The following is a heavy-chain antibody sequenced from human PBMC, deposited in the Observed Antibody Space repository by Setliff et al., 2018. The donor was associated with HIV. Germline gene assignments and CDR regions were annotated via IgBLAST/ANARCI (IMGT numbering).Heavy chain of an antibody. V-gene: IGHV1-18*01. CDR1: GGTFSSYA. D-gene: IGHD2-2*01. CDR3: ARDLGYCTSTSCYGVFDY. Sequence: ASVKVSCKASGGTFSSYAISWVRQTPGQGLEWMGWISAYNGNTNYAQKFQGRVTMTTDTSTSTAYMVLRSLRSDDTAVYYCARDLGYCTSTSCYGVFDYWGQGTLVTVSS. J-gene: IGHJ4*02. CDR2: ISAYNGNT.